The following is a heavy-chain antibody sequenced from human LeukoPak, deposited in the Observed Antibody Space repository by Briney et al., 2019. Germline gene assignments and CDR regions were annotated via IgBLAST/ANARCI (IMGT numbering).Heavy chain of an antibody. J-gene: IGHJ4*02. D-gene: IGHD5-12*01. V-gene: IGHV3-23*01. CDR1: GFTFSSYG. Sequence: GGSLRLSCAASGFTFSSYGMSWVRQAPGKGLEWVSAISGSGGSTYYADSVKGRFTISRDNSQNTLYLQMNSLRAEDTALYYCAKEGGASRFDYWGQGTLVTVSS. CDR2: ISGSGGST. CDR3: AKEGGASRFDY.